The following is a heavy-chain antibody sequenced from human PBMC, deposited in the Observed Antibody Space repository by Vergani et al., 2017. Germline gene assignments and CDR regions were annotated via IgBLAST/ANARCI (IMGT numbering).Heavy chain of an antibody. CDR2: IYPGDSDT. Sequence: EVQLVQSGAEVKTPGESLKISCKGSGYSFTSYWIGWVRQMPGKGLEWMGIIYPGDSDTRYSPSFQGQVTISADKSISTAYLQWSSLKASDTAMYYWARHGAMTTVQSRYYYYGMDVWGQGTTVTVSS. CDR1: GYSFTSYW. CDR3: ARHGAMTTVQSRYYYYGMDV. D-gene: IGHD4-11*01. V-gene: IGHV5-51*01. J-gene: IGHJ6*02.